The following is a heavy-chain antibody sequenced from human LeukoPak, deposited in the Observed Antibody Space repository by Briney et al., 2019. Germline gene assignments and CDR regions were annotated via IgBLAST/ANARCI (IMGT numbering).Heavy chain of an antibody. CDR3: AKDWQQLARAEYYFDY. J-gene: IGHJ4*02. CDR2: ISGSGGST. CDR1: GFTFSSYA. V-gene: IGHV3-23*01. Sequence: GGSLRLSCAASGFTFSSYAMSWVRQAPGKGLEWVSAISGSGGSTYYADSVKGRFTISRDNSKNTLYLQMNSLRAEDTAVYYCAKDWQQLARAEYYFDYWGQGTLVTVSS. D-gene: IGHD6-13*01.